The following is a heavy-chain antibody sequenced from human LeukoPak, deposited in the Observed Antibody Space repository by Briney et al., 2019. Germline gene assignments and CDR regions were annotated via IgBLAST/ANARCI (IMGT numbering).Heavy chain of an antibody. CDR1: GFTFSSYS. CDR2: IGSSISTI. CDR3: ARDRYYYDSSGSQRSYGLDV. D-gene: IGHD3-22*01. Sequence: QAGGSLRLSCAASGFTFSSYSMNWVRQAPWKGLEWVSYIGSSISTIYYADSVKGRFTISRDNARNSLYLQMNSLRAEDTAVYYCARDRYYYDSSGSQRSYGLDVWGQGTTVTVSS. J-gene: IGHJ6*02. V-gene: IGHV3-48*04.